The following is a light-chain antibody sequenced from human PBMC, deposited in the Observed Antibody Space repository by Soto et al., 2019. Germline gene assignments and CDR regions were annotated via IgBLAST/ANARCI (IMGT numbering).Light chain of an antibody. Sequence: EIVLTQSPGTLSLSPGERATLSCGASQSVTSNYLAWYQQKPGQAPRLLIFGASTRATGIPARFSGSGSGTEFTLTISSLQSEDFAVYYCQQYNNWPPITFGQGTRLETK. CDR2: GAS. CDR3: QQYNNWPPIT. CDR1: QSVTSN. V-gene: IGKV3D-15*01. J-gene: IGKJ5*01.